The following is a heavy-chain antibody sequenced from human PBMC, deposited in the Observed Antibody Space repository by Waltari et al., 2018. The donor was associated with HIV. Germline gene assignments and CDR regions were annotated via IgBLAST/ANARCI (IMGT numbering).Heavy chain of an antibody. CDR1: GFTFSSYW. CDR2: IKQDGSEK. Sequence: EVQLVESGGGLVQPGGSLRLSCAASGFTFSSYWMSWVRQAPGKGREGVANIKQDGSEKDYVDSVKGRFTISRDNAKNALYLQMNSLRAEDTAVYYCARDLYSSGWGYFDYWGQGTLVTVSS. V-gene: IGHV3-7*01. D-gene: IGHD6-19*01. J-gene: IGHJ4*02. CDR3: ARDLYSSGWGYFDY.